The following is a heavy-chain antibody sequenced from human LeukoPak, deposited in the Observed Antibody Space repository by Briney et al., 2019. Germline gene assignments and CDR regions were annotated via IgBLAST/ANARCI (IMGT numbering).Heavy chain of an antibody. Sequence: GGSLRLSCAASGFTLSSYAMSWVRQAPGKGLEWVSAISGSGSTIYYADSVKGRFTISRDNAKNSLYLQMNSLRAEDTAVYYCARGRYCSSTSCSDYYYYYGMDVWGQGTTVTVSS. V-gene: IGHV3-23*01. CDR3: ARGRYCSSTSCSDYYYYYGMDV. CDR2: ISGSGSTI. J-gene: IGHJ6*02. CDR1: GFTLSSYA. D-gene: IGHD2-2*01.